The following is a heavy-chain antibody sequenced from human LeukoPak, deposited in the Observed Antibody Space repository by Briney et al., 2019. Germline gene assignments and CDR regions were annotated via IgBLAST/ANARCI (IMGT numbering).Heavy chain of an antibody. Sequence: SETLSLTCAVSGGSISSGGYSWSWIRQPPGKGLEWNGYIYHSGSTYYNPSLKSRVTISVDRSKNQFSLKLSSVTAADTAVYYCARFTTVTSASYYYYGMDVWGQGTTVTVSS. CDR2: IYHSGST. CDR1: GGSISSGGYS. D-gene: IGHD4-17*01. CDR3: ARFTTVTSASYYYYGMDV. J-gene: IGHJ6*02. V-gene: IGHV4-30-2*01.